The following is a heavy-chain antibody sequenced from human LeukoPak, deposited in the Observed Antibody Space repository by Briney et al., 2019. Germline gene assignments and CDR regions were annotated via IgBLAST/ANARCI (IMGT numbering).Heavy chain of an antibody. Sequence: GGSLRLSCAASGFTFSSDAMSWVRQAPGKGLEWVSAISGSGGSTYYADSVKGRFTISRGNSKNTLYLQMNSLRAEDTAVYYCAKGREYCSGGSCTGGAFDIWGQGTMVTVSS. CDR1: GFTFSSDA. CDR2: ISGSGGST. V-gene: IGHV3-23*01. D-gene: IGHD2-15*01. J-gene: IGHJ3*02. CDR3: AKGREYCSGGSCTGGAFDI.